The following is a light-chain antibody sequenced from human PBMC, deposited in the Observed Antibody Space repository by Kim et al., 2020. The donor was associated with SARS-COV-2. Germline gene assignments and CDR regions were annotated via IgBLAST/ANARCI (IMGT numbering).Light chain of an antibody. CDR2: GAS. CDR1: QSVSSN. J-gene: IGKJ2*01. Sequence: SPGERATLSCRASQSVSSNLAWYQQKPGQAPRLLFYGASTRATGIPARFSGSGSGTEFTLTISSLQSEDFAVYYCQQYNNWPPMYTFGQGTKLEI. CDR3: QQYNNWPPMYT. V-gene: IGKV3-15*01.